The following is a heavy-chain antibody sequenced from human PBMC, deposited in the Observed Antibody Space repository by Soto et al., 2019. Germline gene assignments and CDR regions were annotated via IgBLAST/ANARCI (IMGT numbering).Heavy chain of an antibody. CDR3: VRDGTKTLRDWFDP. Sequence: XETLSLTCTVSGASISGFYWSWIRKSAGKGLEWIGRIYATGTTDYNPSLKSRVMMSVDTSKKQFSLKLRSVTAADTAVYYCVRDGTKTLRDWFDPWGQENSVTVS. CDR2: IYATGTT. D-gene: IGHD1-1*01. J-gene: IGHJ5*02. V-gene: IGHV4-4*07. CDR1: GASISGFY.